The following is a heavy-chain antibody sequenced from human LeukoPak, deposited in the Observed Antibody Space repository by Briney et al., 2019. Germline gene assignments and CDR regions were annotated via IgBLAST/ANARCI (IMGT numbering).Heavy chain of an antibody. V-gene: IGHV1-18*01. D-gene: IGHD6-13*01. J-gene: IGHJ4*02. CDR3: ARGGIAAASVHFLILYYFDY. CDR1: GYTFTSYG. Sequence: GASVKVSCKASGYTFTSYGISWVRQAPGQGLEWMGWISAYNGNTNYAQKLQGRVTMTTDTSTSTAYMELRSLRSDDTAVYYCARGGIAAASVHFLILYYFDYWGQGTLVTVSS. CDR2: ISAYNGNT.